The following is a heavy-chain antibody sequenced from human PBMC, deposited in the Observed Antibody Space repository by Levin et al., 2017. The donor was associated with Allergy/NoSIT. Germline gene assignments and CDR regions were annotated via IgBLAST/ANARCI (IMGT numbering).Heavy chain of an antibody. CDR1: GGSISTYF. Sequence: PSETLSLTCTVSGGSISTYFWSWIRQPPGKGLEWIGHLSSSGNSNYNPSLKSRVTISVDTSKNQLSLKLTSVTAADRAVYYCARDRVITSGSTYYYYGMDVWGQGTTVTVS. CDR3: ARDRVITSGSTYYYYGMDV. D-gene: IGHD2-15*01. J-gene: IGHJ6*02. V-gene: IGHV4-59*01. CDR2: LSSSGNS.